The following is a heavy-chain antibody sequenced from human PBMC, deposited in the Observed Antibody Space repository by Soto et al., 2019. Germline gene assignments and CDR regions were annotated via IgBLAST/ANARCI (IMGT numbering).Heavy chain of an antibody. D-gene: IGHD3-16*01. CDR3: ARVEGGWFDP. Sequence: QLQLQESGSGLVKPSQTLSLTCAVSGGSISSGGYSWSWXXXXXGKGLEWIGYIYHSGSTYYNPSLKSRVTISVDRSKNQFSLKLSSVTAADTAVYYCARVEGGWFDPWGQGTMVTVSS. CDR1: GGSISSGGYS. CDR2: IYHSGST. J-gene: IGHJ5*02. V-gene: IGHV4-30-2*01.